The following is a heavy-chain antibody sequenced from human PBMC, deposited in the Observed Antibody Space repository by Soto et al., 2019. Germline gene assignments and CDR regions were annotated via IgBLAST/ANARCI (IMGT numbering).Heavy chain of an antibody. CDR2: MNPNSGNT. J-gene: IGHJ6*02. Sequence: ASVKVSCKASGYTFTSYGISWVRQAPGQGLEWMGWMNPNSGNTGYAQKFQGRVTMTRNTSISTAYMELSSLRSEDTAVYYCARGCSGGSCSLTAYYYYYGMDVWGQGTTVTVSS. D-gene: IGHD2-15*01. CDR1: GYTFTSYG. V-gene: IGHV1-8*02. CDR3: ARGCSGGSCSLTAYYYYYGMDV.